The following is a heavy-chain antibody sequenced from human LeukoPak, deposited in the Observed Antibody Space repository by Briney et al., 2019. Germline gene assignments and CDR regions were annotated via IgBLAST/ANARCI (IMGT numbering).Heavy chain of an antibody. CDR1: GFTFSSYA. CDR3: ARVAHYYDSSGPFDY. CDR2: ISSNGGST. V-gene: IGHV3-64*01. J-gene: IGHJ4*02. D-gene: IGHD3-22*01. Sequence: PGGSLRLSCAASGFTFSSYAMHWVRRAPGKGLEYVSAISSNGGSTYYANSVKGRFTISRDNSKNTLYLQMGSLRAEDMAVYYCARVAHYYDSSGPFDYWGQGTLVTVSS.